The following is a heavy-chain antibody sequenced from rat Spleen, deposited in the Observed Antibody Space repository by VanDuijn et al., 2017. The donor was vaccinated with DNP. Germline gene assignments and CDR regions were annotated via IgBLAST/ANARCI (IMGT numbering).Heavy chain of an antibody. V-gene: IGHV2-27*01. CDR3: ARSLATVVPTGAMDV. Sequence: QVQLKESGPGLVQPSQTLSLTCTVSGFSLTNYHVHWVRQPPGKGLEWMGRIQSGGNTDYNSALKSRPSISRDTSMSQVFLKRNIVQTEDTAMYFCARSLATVVPTGAMDVWGQGMSVIVSS. CDR1: GFSLTNYH. CDR2: IQSGGNT. J-gene: IGHJ4*01. D-gene: IGHD1-3*01.